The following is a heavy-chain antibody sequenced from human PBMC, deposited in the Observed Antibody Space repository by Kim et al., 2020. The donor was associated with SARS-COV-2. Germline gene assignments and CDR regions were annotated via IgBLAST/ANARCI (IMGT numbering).Heavy chain of an antibody. J-gene: IGHJ6*02. V-gene: IGHV3-9*01. CDR2: ISWNGGSI. CDR1: GFIFDHYA. D-gene: IGHD3-10*01. Sequence: GGSLRLSCAASGFIFDHYAMHWVRQAPGKGLEWVAGISWNGGSIGYADSVKGRFIISKDRAKNSLYLQMSSLRPEDTALYYCAREIGYSGSGSVEHFYYIMDVWGQGTTVTV. CDR3: AREIGYSGSGSVEHFYYIMDV.